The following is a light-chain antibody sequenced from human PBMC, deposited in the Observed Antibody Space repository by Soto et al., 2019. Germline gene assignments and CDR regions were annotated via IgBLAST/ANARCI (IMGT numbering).Light chain of an antibody. Sequence: QSVLTQPASVSGSPGQSITISCTGTSGDVGGYNYVSWYQQHPGRVPKLLIYDVSYRPSGVSNRFSGSKSGNTASLTISGLQAEDEAEYYCRSYTSSTTFGVFVTGTKVTV. CDR1: SGDVGGYNY. CDR3: RSYTSSTTFGV. CDR2: DVS. V-gene: IGLV2-14*03. J-gene: IGLJ1*01.